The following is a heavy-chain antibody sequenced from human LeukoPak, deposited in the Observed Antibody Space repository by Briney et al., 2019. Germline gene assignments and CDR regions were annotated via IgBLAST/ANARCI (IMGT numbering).Heavy chain of an antibody. J-gene: IGHJ5*02. Sequence: PSETLSLTCTVSGDSVSSSSYYWGWIRQPPGKGLEWIGSISYSGTNYNNPSLKSRVSISIYTSKNQFSVKLTSVTAADTAMYYCASLGTLRSWGQGTLVTLSS. CDR1: GDSVSSSSYY. CDR3: ASLGTLRS. CDR2: ISYSGTN. V-gene: IGHV4-39*01. D-gene: IGHD3-10*01.